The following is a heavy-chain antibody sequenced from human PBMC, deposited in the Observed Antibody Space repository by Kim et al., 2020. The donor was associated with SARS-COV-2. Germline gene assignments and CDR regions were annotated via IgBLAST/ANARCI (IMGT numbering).Heavy chain of an antibody. CDR3: AKSNIGRGGNTVTTCMDV. D-gene: IGHD4-4*01. CDR1: GFTFSSYA. Sequence: GGSLRLSCAASGFTFSSYAMSWVRQAPGKGLEWVSTISDSGGSTYYADSVKGRFTISRDNSKNTLYLQLNSLRVEDTAVYYCAKSNIGRGGNTVTTCMDVWGQGSTVSVSS. V-gene: IGHV3-23*01. CDR2: ISDSGGST. J-gene: IGHJ6*02.